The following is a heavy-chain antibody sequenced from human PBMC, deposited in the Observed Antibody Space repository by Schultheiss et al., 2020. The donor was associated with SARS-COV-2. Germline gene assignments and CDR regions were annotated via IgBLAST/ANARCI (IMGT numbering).Heavy chain of an antibody. V-gene: IGHV4-59*08. J-gene: IGHJ4*02. CDR2: IYYSGST. Sequence: SETLSLTCTVSGGSISSYYWSWIRQPAGKGLEWIGYIYYSGSTSYNPSLESRVTISINTSKNQFSLKLTSVTAADTAVYYSATMGGVTATQAFDYWGQGTLVTVSS. CDR3: ATMGGVTATQAFDY. CDR1: GGSISSYY. D-gene: IGHD2-21*02.